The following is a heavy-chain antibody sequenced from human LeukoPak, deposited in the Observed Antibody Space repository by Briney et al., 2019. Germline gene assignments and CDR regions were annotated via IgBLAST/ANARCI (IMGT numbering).Heavy chain of an antibody. V-gene: IGHV4-59*11. CDR3: ARDRAPVTMIRGAPGGFDP. CDR2: IFYSGST. Sequence: SETLSLTCAVSGGSISSHFWSWIRPPPGKGLEWIGYIFYSGSTSYNPSLRRGVTISVEASKKKFSLKLTSVSAADTAVYYCARDRAPVTMIRGAPGGFDPWGQGTLVTVSS. D-gene: IGHD3-10*01. J-gene: IGHJ5*02. CDR1: GGSISSHF.